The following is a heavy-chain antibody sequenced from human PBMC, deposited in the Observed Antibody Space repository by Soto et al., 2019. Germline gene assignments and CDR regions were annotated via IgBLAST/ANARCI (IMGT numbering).Heavy chain of an antibody. V-gene: IGHV3-74*01. Sequence: GGSLRLSCAASGFTFSNYWIHWVRQAPGKGPMWVSRINGVGTYTNYADSVRGRFSISRDNSENTVYLQMNSLRAEDTAMYYCARDDVLCDGGRCYGIPLDVWGKGTTVTVSS. CDR1: GFTFSNYW. CDR3: ARDDVLCDGGRCYGIPLDV. D-gene: IGHD2-15*01. CDR2: INGVGTYT. J-gene: IGHJ6*04.